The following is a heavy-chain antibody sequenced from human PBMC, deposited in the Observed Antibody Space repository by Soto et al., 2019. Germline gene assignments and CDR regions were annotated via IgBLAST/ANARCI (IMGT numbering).Heavy chain of an antibody. CDR2: IWYDGSNK. CDR3: ARDSVAVAGVFDY. Sequence: QVQLVESGGGVVQPGRSLRLSCAASGFTFSSYGMHWVRQAPGKGLEWVAVIWYDGSNKYYADSVKGRFTLSRDNSKNTLYRQIKGLRGEDMAVYYCARDSVAVAGVFDYWGQGTLVTVSS. J-gene: IGHJ4*02. CDR1: GFTFSSYG. V-gene: IGHV3-33*01. D-gene: IGHD6-19*01.